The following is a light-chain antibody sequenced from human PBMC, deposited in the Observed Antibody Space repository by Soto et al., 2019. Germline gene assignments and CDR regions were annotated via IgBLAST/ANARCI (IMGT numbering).Light chain of an antibody. CDR3: SSYTSSNTLEV. Sequence: QSALTQPPSASGSPGQSITISCTGTSRDVGGSNYASWYQHHPHRAPKLLIYEVNYRPSGVSSRFSGSKSGNTASLTISGLQAEDEADYYCSSYTSSNTLEVFGVGTKVTVL. J-gene: IGLJ1*01. CDR2: EVN. V-gene: IGLV2-14*01. CDR1: SRDVGGSNY.